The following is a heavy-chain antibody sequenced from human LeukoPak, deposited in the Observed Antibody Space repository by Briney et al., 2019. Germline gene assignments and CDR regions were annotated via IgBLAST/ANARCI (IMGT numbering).Heavy chain of an antibody. CDR2: IDYDGSHI. V-gene: IGHV3-21*01. D-gene: IGHD3-10*02. Sequence: GGSLRLSCAGSGFTFSTSAMNWVRQVPGKGLEWVSSIDYDGSHIYYSASVKGRFSISRDNARDSVYMQMDSLRTEDTAVYYCARDPERYLRTGHYDYWGQGTLVIVSS. CDR1: GFTFSTSA. J-gene: IGHJ4*02. CDR3: ARDPERYLRTGHYDY.